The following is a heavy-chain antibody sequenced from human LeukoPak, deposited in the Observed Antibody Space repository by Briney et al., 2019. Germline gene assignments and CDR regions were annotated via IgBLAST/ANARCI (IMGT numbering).Heavy chain of an antibody. V-gene: IGHV3-21*01. CDR2: ISSSSSYI. CDR3: ARDYYDSSGYPTLY. D-gene: IGHD3-22*01. J-gene: IGHJ4*02. CDR1: GFTFSSYG. Sequence: GGSLRLSCAASGFTFSSYGMHWVRQAPGKGLEWVSSISSSSSYIYYADSVKGRFTISRDNAKNSLYLQMNSLRAEDTAVYYCARDYYDSSGYPTLYWGQGTLVTVSS.